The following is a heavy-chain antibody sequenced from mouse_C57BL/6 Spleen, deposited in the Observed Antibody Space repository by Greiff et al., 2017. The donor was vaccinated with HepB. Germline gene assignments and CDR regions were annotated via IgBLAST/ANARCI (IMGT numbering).Heavy chain of an antibody. CDR3: GGNFLYAMDY. D-gene: IGHD2-1*01. CDR1: GYAFSSSW. V-gene: IGHV1-82*01. Sequence: VQLQQSGPELVKPGASVKISCKASGYAFSSSWMNWVKQRPGKGLEWIGRIYPGDGDTNYNGKFKGKATLTADKSSSTAYMQLSSLTSEDSAVYSCGGNFLYAMDYWGQGTSVTVSS. CDR2: IYPGDGDT. J-gene: IGHJ4*01.